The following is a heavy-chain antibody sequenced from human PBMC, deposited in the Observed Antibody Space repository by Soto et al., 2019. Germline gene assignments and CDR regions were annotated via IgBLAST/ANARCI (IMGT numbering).Heavy chain of an antibody. CDR1: GFTFDDYA. J-gene: IGHJ4*02. D-gene: IGHD3-10*01. CDR2: ISWNSGSI. CDR3: AKERYYYGSGSYSDFDY. V-gene: IGHV3-9*01. Sequence: PGGSLRLSCAASGFTFDDYAMHWVRQAPGKGLERVSGISWNSGSIGYADSVKGRFTISRDNAKNSLYPQMNSLRAEDTALYYCAKERYYYGSGSYSDFDYWGQGTLVTVSS.